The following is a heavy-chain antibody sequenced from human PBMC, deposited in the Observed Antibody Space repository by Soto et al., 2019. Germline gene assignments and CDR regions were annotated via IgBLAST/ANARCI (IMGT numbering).Heavy chain of an antibody. CDR2: INAGNGNT. CDR3: GRGKVGTRYPYGVDV. CDR1: GYSFTTYG. V-gene: IGHV1-3*01. D-gene: IGHD1-26*01. Sequence: QVQLVQSAAEVKKPGASVKVSCKASGYSFTTYGIHWVRQAPGQGLEWIGWINAGNGNTFYAQKFQDRVTIIRDTAATTAKMDLSGLTSQDTAVYYCGRGKVGTRYPYGVDVWGHGTTVTVSS. J-gene: IGHJ6*02.